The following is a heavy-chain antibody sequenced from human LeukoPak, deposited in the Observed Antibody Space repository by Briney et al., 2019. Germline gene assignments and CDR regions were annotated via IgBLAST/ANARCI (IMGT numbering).Heavy chain of an antibody. CDR3: ATALRGVGF. V-gene: IGHV3-15*01. J-gene: IGHJ4*02. CDR2: IKSKTDGGTA. D-gene: IGHD3-3*01. CDR1: GFTFRSYS. Sequence: KSGGSLRLSCVASGFTFRSYSMNWVRQAPGKGLEWVGRIKSKTDGGTAEHAAPVQGRFIISRDDSKNMLYLQMNSLNSDDTGVYYCATALRGVGFWGQGTLVTVPS.